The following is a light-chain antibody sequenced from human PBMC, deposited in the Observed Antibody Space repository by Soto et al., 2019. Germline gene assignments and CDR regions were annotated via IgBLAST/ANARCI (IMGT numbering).Light chain of an antibody. CDR1: QGIRND. Sequence: AIQMTQSPSSLSASVGDRVTITCRASQGIRNDLGWYQQKPGKAPKLLIYAASSLQSGVPSRFSGSGSGTDFTLTISSLQPEDFATYYCKQYYNYPPTFGQWTKVEIK. J-gene: IGKJ1*01. CDR2: AAS. CDR3: KQYYNYPPT. V-gene: IGKV1-6*01.